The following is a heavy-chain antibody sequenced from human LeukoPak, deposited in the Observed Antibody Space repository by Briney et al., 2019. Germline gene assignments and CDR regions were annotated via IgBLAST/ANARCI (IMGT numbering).Heavy chain of an antibody. V-gene: IGHV4-59*01. D-gene: IGHD5-18*01. CDR3: ARGSSYRYYFDY. CDR2: IYYSGST. J-gene: IGHJ4*02. CDR1: GGSISSYY. Sequence: SETLSLTCTVSGGSISSYYWSWIRQPPGEGLEWIGYIYYSGSTNYNPSLKSRVTISVDTSKNQFSLKLSSVTAADTAVYYCARGSSYRYYFDYWGQGTLVTVSS.